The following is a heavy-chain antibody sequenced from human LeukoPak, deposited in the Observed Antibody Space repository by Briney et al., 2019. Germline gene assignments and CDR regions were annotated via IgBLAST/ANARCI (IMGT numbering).Heavy chain of an antibody. CDR3: ARGVVVAATTYYFDY. CDR2: IYYSGST. V-gene: IGHV4-59*01. D-gene: IGHD2-15*01. CDR1: VCSISSYY. J-gene: IGHJ4*02. Sequence: SETLSLTCTVSVCSISSYYWSWIRQPPGKGLEWMGYIYYSGSTNYNPSLKSRVTISVDTSKNQFSLKLSSVTAADTAVYYCARGVVVAATTYYFDYWGQGTLVTVSS.